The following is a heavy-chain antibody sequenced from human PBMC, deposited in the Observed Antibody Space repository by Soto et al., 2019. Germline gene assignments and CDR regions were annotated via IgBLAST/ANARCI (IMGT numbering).Heavy chain of an antibody. J-gene: IGHJ6*02. V-gene: IGHV3-74*01. CDR1: GFTFSNYW. Sequence: EVQLVESGGGLVQPGGSLRLSCAATGFTFSNYWMHWVRQTPGKGLVWVSRINGDGSTTNYADSVKGRFTISRDSAKNTLYLQMNSLRAEDTAVYYCARGNYYSMDVWGQGTTVTVSS. CDR3: ARGNYYSMDV. CDR2: INGDGSTT.